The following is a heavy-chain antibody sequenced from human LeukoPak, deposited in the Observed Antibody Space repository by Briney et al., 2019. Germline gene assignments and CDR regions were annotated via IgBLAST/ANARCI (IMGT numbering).Heavy chain of an antibody. Sequence: PGESLKISCQASGYDFTTHWIGWGRQMSGKGLELMGIISPGDSDNRYNPSFQGQVTLSADKSIPTAYLHWSSLKASVTAMYYCARLPVVNYYDSGGYSDYFDYWGQGTLVTVSS. CDR1: GYDFTTHW. CDR2: ISPGDSDN. V-gene: IGHV5-51*01. J-gene: IGHJ4*02. CDR3: ARLPVVNYYDSGGYSDYFDY. D-gene: IGHD3-22*01.